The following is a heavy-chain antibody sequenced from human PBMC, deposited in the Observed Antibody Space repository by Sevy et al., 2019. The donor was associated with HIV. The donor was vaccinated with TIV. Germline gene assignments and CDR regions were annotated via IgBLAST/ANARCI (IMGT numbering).Heavy chain of an antibody. CDR3: ARVPLYDDPWYCDH. V-gene: IGHV3-48*01. CDR1: GFSLSTYS. Sequence: GGSLRLSCGAAGFSLSTYSLNWVRQAPGKGLEWISYISGTSQTIYYADSVKGRFTISRDNAKNSLYLQMNSLGAEDTAIYYCARVPLYDDPWYCDHWGQGSLVTVSS. CDR2: ISGTSQTI. J-gene: IGHJ4*02. D-gene: IGHD2-15*01.